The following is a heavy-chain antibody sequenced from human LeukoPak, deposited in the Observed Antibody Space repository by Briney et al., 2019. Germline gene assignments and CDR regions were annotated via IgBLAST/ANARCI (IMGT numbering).Heavy chain of an antibody. J-gene: IGHJ3*02. CDR1: GYTFTSSYD. V-gene: IGHV1-8*01. D-gene: IGHD2-15*01. CDR3: ARVHGYGYCSGGSCYADAFDI. CDR2: MNPNSGNT. Sequence: VASVKVSCKASGYTFTSSYDISWVRQATGQGLEWMGWMNPNSGNTGYAQKFQGRVTMTRNTSISTAYMELSSLRSEDTAVYYCARVHGYGYCSGGSCYADAFDIWGQGTMVTVSS.